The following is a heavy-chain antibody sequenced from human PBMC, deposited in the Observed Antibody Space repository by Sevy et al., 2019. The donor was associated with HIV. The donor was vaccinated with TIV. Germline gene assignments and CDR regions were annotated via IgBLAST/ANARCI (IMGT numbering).Heavy chain of an antibody. CDR2: INPKSGDT. V-gene: IGHV1-2*02. Sequence: ASVKVSCKASGYTFTGNYIHWVRQAPGQGPEWMGWINPKSGDTNYAQKFQGRVTMTRDTSISTAYMELSSLRSDDTAVYYCARNYYDGGGQYYFHDFWGQGTLVTVSS. J-gene: IGHJ4*02. D-gene: IGHD3-22*01. CDR1: GYTFTGNY. CDR3: ARNYYDGGGQYYFHDF.